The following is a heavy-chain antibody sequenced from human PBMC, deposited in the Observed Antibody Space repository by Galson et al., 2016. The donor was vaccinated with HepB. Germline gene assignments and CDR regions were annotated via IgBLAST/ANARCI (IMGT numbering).Heavy chain of an antibody. Sequence: SLRLSCAASGFTLSPYDMHWVRQVTGKGLEWVAGIDSAGDTYYAVSVKGRFTISRENAKNSLSLQMNSLRAGDTALYYCTRGWDSSGYFPNDCFDIWGQGTMVAVSS. D-gene: IGHD3-22*01. CDR2: IDSAGDT. CDR3: TRGWDSSGYFPNDCFDI. CDR1: GFTLSPYD. V-gene: IGHV3-13*01. J-gene: IGHJ3*02.